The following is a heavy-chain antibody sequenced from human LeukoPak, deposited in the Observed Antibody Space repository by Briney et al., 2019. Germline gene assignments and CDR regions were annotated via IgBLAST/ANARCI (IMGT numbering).Heavy chain of an antibody. V-gene: IGHV4-34*01. CDR1: GGSFSGYY. D-gene: IGHD3-10*01. CDR2: VNRGGST. J-gene: IGHJ4*02. CDR3: AKGRGSGSYYNDY. Sequence: PSETLSLTCAVYGGSFSGYYWTWIRQPPGKGLEWIGEVNRGGSTVYNPSLKSRVTISIDTSKNQFSLKLNSVTAADTAVYYCAKGRGSGSYYNDYWGQGTLVTVSS.